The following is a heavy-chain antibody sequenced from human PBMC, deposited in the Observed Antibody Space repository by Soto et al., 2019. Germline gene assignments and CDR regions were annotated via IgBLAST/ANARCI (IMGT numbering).Heavy chain of an antibody. CDR2: IIPILGIA. Sequence: QVQLVQSGAEVKKPGSSVKVSCKASGGTFSSYTISWVRQAPGQGLEWMGRIIPILGIANYAQKFQGRVTITADKSTSTAYMALSRLRSEYTAVYYCAMSRYCSGGSCYGYYYYMDVWGKGTTVTVSS. D-gene: IGHD2-15*01. J-gene: IGHJ6*03. CDR1: GGTFSSYT. V-gene: IGHV1-69*02. CDR3: AMSRYCSGGSCYGYYYYMDV.